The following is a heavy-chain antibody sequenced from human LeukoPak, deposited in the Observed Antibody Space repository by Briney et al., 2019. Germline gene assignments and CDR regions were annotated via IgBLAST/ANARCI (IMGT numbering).Heavy chain of an antibody. CDR3: AREDDWNYEDY. J-gene: IGHJ4*02. Sequence: GGSLRLSCAASGFTSSSYAMSWVRQAPGKGLEWVSAISGSGGSTYYADSVKGRFIISRDNSKNTLYLQMNTLRAEDTAVYYCAREDDWNYEDYWGQGTLVTVSS. V-gene: IGHV3-23*01. CDR2: ISGSGGST. D-gene: IGHD1-7*01. CDR1: GFTSSSYA.